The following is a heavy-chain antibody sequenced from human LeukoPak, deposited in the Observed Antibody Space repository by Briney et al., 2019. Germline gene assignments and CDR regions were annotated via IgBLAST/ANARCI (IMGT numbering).Heavy chain of an antibody. CDR3: ARSTDWYADY. J-gene: IGHJ4*02. D-gene: IGHD3-9*01. Sequence: GGSLRLSCAASGFNFNVYSMNWVRQAPGNGLEWISYITSNLVTIHYADSVRGRFTISRDNAQNSLYLHMNSLRVEDTAVYFCARSTDWYADYWGQGTRVTVSS. CDR2: ITSNLVTI. CDR1: GFNFNVYS. V-gene: IGHV3-48*01.